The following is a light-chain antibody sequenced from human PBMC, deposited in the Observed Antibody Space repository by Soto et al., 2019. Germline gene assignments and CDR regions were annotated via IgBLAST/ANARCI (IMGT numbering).Light chain of an antibody. CDR1: QSVDTNY. CDR2: DAS. Sequence: EIVLTQSPGTLSLSPGERATLSCRASQSVDTNYLAWYQQKPGQAPRLLIHDASSRATGISDRFTGSGSGTDFNLTIHTLEPEHFEVYYCQQYGSSPRTFGLGTKV. V-gene: IGKV3-20*01. J-gene: IGKJ1*01. CDR3: QQYGSSPRT.